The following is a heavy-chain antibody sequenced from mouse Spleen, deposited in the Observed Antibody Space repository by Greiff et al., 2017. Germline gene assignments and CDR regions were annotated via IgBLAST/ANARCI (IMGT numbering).Heavy chain of an antibody. CDR3: ARHYGSYDYAMDY. J-gene: IGHJ4*01. V-gene: IGHV2-6-1*01. D-gene: IGHD1-1*02. CDR2: IWSDGST. Sequence: VQGVESGPGLVAPSQSLSITCTVSGFSLTSYGVHWVRQPPGKGLEWLVVIWSDGSTTYNSALKSRLSISKDNSKSQVFLKMNSLQTDDTAMYYCARHYGSYDYAMDYWGQGTSVTVSS. CDR1: GFSLTSYG.